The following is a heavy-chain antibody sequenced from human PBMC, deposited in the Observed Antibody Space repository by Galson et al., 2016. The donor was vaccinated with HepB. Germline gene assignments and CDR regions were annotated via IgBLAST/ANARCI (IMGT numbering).Heavy chain of an antibody. CDR3: AKDTRGGFYSRWFDP. D-gene: IGHD3-3*01. CDR2: ISGCGGSP. Sequence: SLRLSCAASGLTFSNYAMSWVRQAPGKGLEWVSAISGCGGSPCYADSVKGRFTISRDNSKNTLYLQMNSLRVEDTALYYCAKDTRGGFYSRWFDPWGQGTLVTVSS. V-gene: IGHV3-23*01. CDR1: GLTFSNYA. J-gene: IGHJ5*02.